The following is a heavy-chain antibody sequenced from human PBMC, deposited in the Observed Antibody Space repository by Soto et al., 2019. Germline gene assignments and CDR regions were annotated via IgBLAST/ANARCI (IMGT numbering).Heavy chain of an antibody. Sequence: QVQLVQSGAEVRKPGSSVNVSCKTSGGTLNNYAFTWVRQAPGQGLEWMGEIVPILGTANYAQKFQGRVTITADESASTAYIDLGSLSSDDTAVYYCVRGGYGYGRTYYLDYWGQGTLVTVSS. CDR2: IVPILGTA. D-gene: IGHD5-18*01. CDR3: VRGGYGYGRTYYLDY. CDR1: GGTLNNYA. J-gene: IGHJ4*02. V-gene: IGHV1-69*01.